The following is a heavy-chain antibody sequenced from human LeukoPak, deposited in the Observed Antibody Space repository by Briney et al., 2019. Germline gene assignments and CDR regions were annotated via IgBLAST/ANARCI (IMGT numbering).Heavy chain of an antibody. D-gene: IGHD4-17*01. V-gene: IGHV3-23*01. CDR3: ARDPNGDYIGTFDM. CDR2: ISGSGGST. CDR1: EFTFSSYG. Sequence: GGSLRLSCAASEFTFSSYGMSWVRQAPGRGLEWVSSISGSGGSTQYADSVQGRFAISRDNFKNVLYLQMNSLRAEDTAVYFCARDPNGDYIGTFDMWGRGTMVSVSS. J-gene: IGHJ3*02.